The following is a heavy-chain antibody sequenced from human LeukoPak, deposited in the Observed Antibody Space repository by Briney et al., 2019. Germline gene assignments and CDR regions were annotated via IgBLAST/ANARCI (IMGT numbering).Heavy chain of an antibody. CDR2: IYATGST. Sequence: SETLSLTCDVSGDFFRSYWWGWVRQPAGKGLEWIGRIYATGSTLFNPSLKSRLTMSMDTSTNQLSLKLTSVTAADTAVYFCARQGYTASYYFLDFWSQGTLVTVSS. D-gene: IGHD1-26*01. V-gene: IGHV4-4*07. CDR3: ARQGYTASYYFLDF. J-gene: IGHJ4*02. CDR1: GDFFRSYW.